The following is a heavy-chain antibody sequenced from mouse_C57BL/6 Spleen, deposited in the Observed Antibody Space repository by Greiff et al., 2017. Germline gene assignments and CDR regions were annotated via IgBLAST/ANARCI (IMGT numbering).Heavy chain of an antibody. J-gene: IGHJ1*03. CDR1: GYAFSSSW. Sequence: VQLQQSGPELVKPGASVKISCKASGYAFSSSWMNWVKQRPGKGLEWIGRIYPGDGDTNYNGKFKGKATLTADKSSSTAYMQLSSLTSEDSAVDCCARGGWRWYFDVWGTGTTVTVSS. D-gene: IGHD2-3*01. CDR2: IYPGDGDT. V-gene: IGHV1-82*01. CDR3: ARGGWRWYFDV.